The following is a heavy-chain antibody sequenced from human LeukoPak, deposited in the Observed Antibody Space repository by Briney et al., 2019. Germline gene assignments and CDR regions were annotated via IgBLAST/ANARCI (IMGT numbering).Heavy chain of an antibody. D-gene: IGHD3-9*01. Sequence: GGSLRLSCAASGFTFSSYAMNWVRQAPGKGLEWVSYISSDNSIIYYADSVKGRFTISRDNAKNSLYLQMNSLRAEDTAVYYCXSLXFDPDYWGQGTLVTVSS. J-gene: IGHJ4*02. CDR1: GFTFSSYA. CDR2: ISSDNSII. CDR3: XSLXFDPDY. V-gene: IGHV3-48*04.